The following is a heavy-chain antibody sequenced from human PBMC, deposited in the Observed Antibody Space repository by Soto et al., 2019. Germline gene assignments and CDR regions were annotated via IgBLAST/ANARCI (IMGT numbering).Heavy chain of an antibody. CDR2: IWNDGSNK. D-gene: IGHD2-8*01. V-gene: IGHV3-33*01. Sequence: PGGSLRLSCAASGFTFSSYHMHWVRQAPGKGLEWVAVIWNDGSNKMYADSVKGRFTTSRDTSKNTLYLQMNSLRAEDTAVYYCARIGTWALNFDYWGQGTQVTVSS. CDR3: ARIGTWALNFDY. CDR1: GFTFSSYH. J-gene: IGHJ4*02.